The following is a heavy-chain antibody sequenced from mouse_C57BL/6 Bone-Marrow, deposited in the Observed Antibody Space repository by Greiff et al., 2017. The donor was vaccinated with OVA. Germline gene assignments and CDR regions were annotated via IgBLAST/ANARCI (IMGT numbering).Heavy chain of an antibody. J-gene: IGHJ2*01. V-gene: IGHV5-6*02. CDR1: GFTFSSYG. CDR2: ISSGGSYT. Sequence: EVMLVESGGDLVKPGGSLKLSCAASGFTFSSYGMSWVRQTPDKRLEWVATISSGGSYTYYPDSVKGRLTISRDNAKNTLYLQMSSLESEDTAMYYCARHAWTSFDYWGQGTTLTVSS. CDR3: ARHAWTSFDY.